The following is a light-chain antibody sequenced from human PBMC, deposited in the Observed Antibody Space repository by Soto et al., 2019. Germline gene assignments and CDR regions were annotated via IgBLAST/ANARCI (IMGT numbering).Light chain of an antibody. Sequence: EIVLTQSPATLSLSPGERATLSCRASQNIRSYLAWYQYKPGQAPRLLIYGASSRATGIPDRFSGSGSGTDFTLTISRREPEDFAVYCCQQYGSSPRTFGQGTKVDIK. CDR1: QNIRSY. CDR2: GAS. V-gene: IGKV3-20*01. J-gene: IGKJ1*01. CDR3: QQYGSSPRT.